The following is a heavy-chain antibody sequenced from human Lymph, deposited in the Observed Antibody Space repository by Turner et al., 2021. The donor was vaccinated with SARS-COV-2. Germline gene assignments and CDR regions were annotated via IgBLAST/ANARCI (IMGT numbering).Heavy chain of an antibody. CDR1: GGSMNSNC. Sequence: QVQLQESGPRLVKPLETPSLTCTVSGGSMNSNCWSWIRQPPGQRLEWIGYIYYRGSTNYNPSLKSRVTISVDTSKNQFSLKLTSVTAADTAIYYCARETVNNWVDPWGQGILVTVSS. CDR2: IYYRGST. CDR3: ARETVNNWVDP. V-gene: IGHV4-59*01. D-gene: IGHD2-21*02. J-gene: IGHJ5*02.